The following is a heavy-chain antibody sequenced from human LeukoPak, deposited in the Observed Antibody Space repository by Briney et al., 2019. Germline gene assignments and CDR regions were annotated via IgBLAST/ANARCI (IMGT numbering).Heavy chain of an antibody. J-gene: IGHJ4*02. V-gene: IGHV3-20*04. CDR2: INWNGGST. D-gene: IGHD2-2*01. CDR3: ARDSCSSTSCPGVY. CDR1: GFTFDDYG. Sequence: QPGGSPRLSCAAVGFTFDDYGMSWVRQAPGKGLEWVSGINWNGGSTGYADFVKGRFTISRDNAKNSLYLQMNSLRAEDTALYYCARDSCSSTSCPGVYWGQGTLVTVSS.